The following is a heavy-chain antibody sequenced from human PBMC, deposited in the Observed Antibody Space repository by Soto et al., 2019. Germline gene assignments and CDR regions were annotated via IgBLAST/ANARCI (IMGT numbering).Heavy chain of an antibody. CDR3: AREGSGSYQTKWFDP. J-gene: IGHJ5*02. CDR2: ISAYNGNT. V-gene: IGHV1-18*01. CDR1: GYTFTSYG. Sequence: QVQLVQSGAEVKKPGASVKVSCKSSGYTFTSYGIHWVRQAPGQRLEWLGWISAYNGNTNYAQKFHGRVTMTTDALTNTAHMELRSLRSDDTAMYYCAREGSGSYQTKWFDPWGQGTLVIVSS. D-gene: IGHD3-10*01.